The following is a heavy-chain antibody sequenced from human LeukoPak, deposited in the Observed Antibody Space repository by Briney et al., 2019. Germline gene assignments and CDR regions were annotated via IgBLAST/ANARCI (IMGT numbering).Heavy chain of an antibody. CDR1: GFTFSSYS. D-gene: IGHD6-13*01. Sequence: GGSLRPSCAASGFTFSSYSMNWVRQAPGKGLEWVSSISSSSSYIYYADSVKGRFTISRDNAKNSLYLQMNSLRAEDTAVYYCARLGSSWQLDYWGQGTLVTVSS. J-gene: IGHJ4*02. V-gene: IGHV3-21*01. CDR2: ISSSSSYI. CDR3: ARLGSSWQLDY.